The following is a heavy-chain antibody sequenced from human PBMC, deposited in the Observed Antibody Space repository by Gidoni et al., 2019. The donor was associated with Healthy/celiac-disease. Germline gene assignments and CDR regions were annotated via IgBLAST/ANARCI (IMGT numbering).Heavy chain of an antibody. CDR3: AREPSDCSRTGCYSEYMDV. J-gene: IGHJ6*03. V-gene: IGHV3-33*01. D-gene: IGHD2-2*01. Sequence: QVQLLESGGRVVQPGRSLRLSCAASAFPFSRYGIHWGRQAPGKGLEWVAVIWFDGSKKYYADSVKGRFTISRDNSKNTLFLQMNRLRAEDTAVYYCAREPSDCSRTGCYSEYMDVWGKGTRVTVSS. CDR2: IWFDGSKK. CDR1: AFPFSRYG.